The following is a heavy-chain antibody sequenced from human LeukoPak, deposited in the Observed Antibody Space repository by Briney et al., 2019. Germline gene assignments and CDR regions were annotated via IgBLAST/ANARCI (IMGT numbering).Heavy chain of an antibody. Sequence: SETLSLTCAVYGGSFSGYYWSWIRQPPGKGLEWIGEINHSGSTNYNPSLKSRVTISVDTSKDQFSLKLRSVAAADTAVYYCARVVWGYSYGYYFDYWGQGTLVTVSS. CDR2: INHSGST. CDR3: ARVVWGYSYGYYFDY. CDR1: GGSFSGYY. J-gene: IGHJ4*02. V-gene: IGHV4-34*01. D-gene: IGHD5-18*01.